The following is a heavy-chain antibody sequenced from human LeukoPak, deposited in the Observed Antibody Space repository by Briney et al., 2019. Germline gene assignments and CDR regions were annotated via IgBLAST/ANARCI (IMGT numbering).Heavy chain of an antibody. J-gene: IGHJ4*02. Sequence: PSETLSLTCTVSGYSISSGYYLGWIRQPPGKGLEWIGSIYHSGSTYYNPSLKSRVTISVDTSKNHFSLKLSSVTAADTAVYYCARAGGDYDYVWGSYRYGYFDYWGQGTLVTVSS. CDR3: ARAGGDYDYVWGSYRYGYFDY. CDR2: IYHSGST. V-gene: IGHV4-38-2*02. CDR1: GYSISSGYY. D-gene: IGHD3-16*02.